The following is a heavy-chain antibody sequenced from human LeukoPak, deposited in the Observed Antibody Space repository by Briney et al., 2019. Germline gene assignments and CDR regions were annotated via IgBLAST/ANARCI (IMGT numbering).Heavy chain of an antibody. CDR1: GFTFSSYS. D-gene: IGHD2-21*02. CDR2: ISSSSSYI. V-gene: IGHV3-21*01. J-gene: IGHJ6*03. CDR3: ARETVYYYYMDV. Sequence: PGGSLRLSCAASGFTFSSYSMNWVRQAPGKGLEWVSSISSSSSYIYYADSVKGRFTISRDNAQNSLYLQMNSLTAEDTALYYCARETVYYYYMDVWGRGTTVTVSS.